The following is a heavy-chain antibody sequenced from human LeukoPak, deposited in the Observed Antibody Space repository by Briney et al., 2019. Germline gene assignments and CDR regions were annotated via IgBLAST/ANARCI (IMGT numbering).Heavy chain of an antibody. Sequence: GGSLRLSCAASQFTFSDYTMNWVRQAPGKGLEWVSAISGSGGSTYYADSVKGRFTISRDNSKNTLYLQMNSLRAEDTAVYYCAKDVAAAGTDYWGQGTLVTVSS. CDR3: AKDVAAAGTDY. CDR2: ISGSGGST. D-gene: IGHD6-13*01. V-gene: IGHV3-23*01. J-gene: IGHJ4*02. CDR1: QFTFSDYT.